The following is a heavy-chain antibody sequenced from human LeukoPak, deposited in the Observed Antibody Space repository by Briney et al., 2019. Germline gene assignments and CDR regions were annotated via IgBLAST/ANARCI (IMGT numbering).Heavy chain of an antibody. J-gene: IGHJ5*02. D-gene: IGHD1-26*01. CDR1: GFTVSTNY. CDR3: ARPSPEWELLGGDNWFDP. Sequence: PGGSLRLSCAASGFTVSTNYMNWVRQAPGKGLVWVSRINSDGSSTSYADSVKGRFTISRDNAKNTLYLQMNSLRAEDTAVYYCARPSPEWELLGGDNWFDPWGQGTLVTVSS. CDR2: INSDGSST. V-gene: IGHV3-74*01.